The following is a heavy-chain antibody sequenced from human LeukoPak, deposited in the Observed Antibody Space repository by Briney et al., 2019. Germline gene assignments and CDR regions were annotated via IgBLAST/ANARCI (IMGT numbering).Heavy chain of an antibody. D-gene: IGHD3-22*01. CDR2: IYYSGST. V-gene: IGHV4-59*08. CDR1: GGSISSYY. Sequence: SETLSLTCTVSGGSISSYYWSWIRQPPGKGLEWIGYIYYSGSTNYNPSLKSRVTISVDTSKNQFSLKLSSVTAADTAVYYCARARQDPITMIVAPFWFDPWGQGTLVTVSS. CDR3: ARARQDPITMIVAPFWFDP. J-gene: IGHJ5*02.